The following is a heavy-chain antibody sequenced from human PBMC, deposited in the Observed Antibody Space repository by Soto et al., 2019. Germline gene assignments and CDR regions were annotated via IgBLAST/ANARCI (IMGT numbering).Heavy chain of an antibody. Sequence: KTSETLSLTCTVSGGSFSGYFWTWIRQPPGKGLEWPAEINHSGITNYNPSVESRVSMSVDTSKNQFSLRLYSVTAADTAVYYCVRGPYNYNSRYFDYWGQGTLVTVSS. V-gene: IGHV4-34*01. CDR2: INHSGIT. CDR3: VRGPYNYNSRYFDY. J-gene: IGHJ4*02. D-gene: IGHD1-1*01. CDR1: GGSFSGYF.